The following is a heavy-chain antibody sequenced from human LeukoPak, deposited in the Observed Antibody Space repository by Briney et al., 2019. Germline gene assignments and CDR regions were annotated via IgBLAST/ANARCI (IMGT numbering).Heavy chain of an antibody. CDR3: ARGRRWLQFRTGWFDP. V-gene: IGHV4-38-2*02. CDR2: IYYSGST. D-gene: IGHD5-24*01. CDR1: GYSISSSYY. Sequence: SETLSLTCTVSGYSISSSYYWGWIRQPPGKGLEWIGSIYYSGSTYYNPSLKSRVTISVDTSKNQFSLKLSSVTAADTAVYYCARGRRWLQFRTGWFDPWGQGTLVTVSS. J-gene: IGHJ5*02.